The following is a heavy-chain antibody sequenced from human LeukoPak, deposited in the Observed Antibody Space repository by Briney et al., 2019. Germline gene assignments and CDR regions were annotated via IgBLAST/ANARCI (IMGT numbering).Heavy chain of an antibody. CDR3: ASRGLMAPLDY. CDR2: ISSSGSTI. D-gene: IGHD3-10*01. CDR1: GFTFSSYG. J-gene: IGHJ4*02. V-gene: IGHV3-48*04. Sequence: PGRSLRLSCAASGFTFSSYGMNWVRQAPGKGLEWVSYISSSGSTIYYADSVKGRFTISRDNAKNSLYLQMNSLRAEDTAVYYCASRGLMAPLDYWGQGTLVTVSS.